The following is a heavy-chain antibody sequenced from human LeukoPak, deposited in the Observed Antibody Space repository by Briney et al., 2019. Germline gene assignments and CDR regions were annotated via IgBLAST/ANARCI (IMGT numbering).Heavy chain of an antibody. V-gene: IGHV4-59*12. D-gene: IGHD2-2*01. CDR2: IYYSGST. J-gene: IGHJ6*02. CDR3: ARGFVQYCSSTSCLYYYYYYGMDV. Sequence: SEALSLTCTVSGGSISNYYWSWIRQPPGKGLEWIGYIYYSGSTNYNPSLKSRVTISVDTSKNQFSLKLSSVTAADTAVYYCARGFVQYCSSTSCLYYYYYYGMDVWGQGTTVTVSS. CDR1: GGSISNYY.